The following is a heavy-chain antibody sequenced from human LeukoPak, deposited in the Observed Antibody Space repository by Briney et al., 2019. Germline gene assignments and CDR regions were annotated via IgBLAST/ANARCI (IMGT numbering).Heavy chain of an antibody. Sequence: PSETLSLTCTVSGGSISSGGYYWSWIRQHPGKGLEWIGYIYYSGSTYCNPSLKSRVTISVDTSKNQFSLKLSSVTAADTAVYYCARGRRMVRGVIRGPLFDYWGQGTLVTVSS. J-gene: IGHJ4*02. V-gene: IGHV4-31*03. CDR2: IYYSGST. CDR3: ARGRRMVRGVIRGPLFDY. CDR1: GGSISSGGYY. D-gene: IGHD3-10*01.